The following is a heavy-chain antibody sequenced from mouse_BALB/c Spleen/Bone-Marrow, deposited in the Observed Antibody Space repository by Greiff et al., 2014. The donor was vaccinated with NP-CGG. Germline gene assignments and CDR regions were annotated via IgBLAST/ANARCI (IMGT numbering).Heavy chain of an antibody. V-gene: IGHV1S41*01. J-gene: IGHJ4*01. CDR2: IAPGSGNT. Sequence: DLVKPGASVKLSCKASGYTFTSYWINWIKQRPGQGLEWIGRIAPGSGNTYYNEVFKGKATLTVDTSSSTAYIQLSSLSSEDSPVYFCARSPMITESYAMDYWGQGTSVTVSS. CDR3: ARSPMITESYAMDY. D-gene: IGHD2-4*01. CDR1: GYTFTSYW.